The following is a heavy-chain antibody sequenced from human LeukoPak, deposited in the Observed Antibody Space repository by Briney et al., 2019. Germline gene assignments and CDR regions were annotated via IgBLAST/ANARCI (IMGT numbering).Heavy chain of an antibody. V-gene: IGHV4-59*11. CDR1: GGSISSHY. CDR2: TYYSGST. J-gene: IGHJ5*02. D-gene: IGHD3-10*01. Sequence: SETLSLTCTVSGGSISSHYWSWIRQPPGKGLEWIGYTYYSGSTNYNPSLKSRVTISVDTSKNQFSLKLSSVTAADTAVYYCAREFYYYGSGSYYFPYYNWFDPWGQGTLVTVSS. CDR3: AREFYYYGSGSYYFPYYNWFDP.